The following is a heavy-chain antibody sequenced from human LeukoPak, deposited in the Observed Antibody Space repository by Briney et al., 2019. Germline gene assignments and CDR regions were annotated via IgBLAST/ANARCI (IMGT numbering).Heavy chain of an antibody. Sequence: SVTLSLTCTVSGGSISTYYWTWIRQPPGKGLEWIGYIQYRGNADYNPSLKSRVTISVDTSNNQCSLRLSSVTAADTAMYYCARVGSLTTFDWGQGTLVTVSS. CDR3: ARVGSLTTFD. CDR1: GGSISTYY. J-gene: IGHJ4*02. D-gene: IGHD4-17*01. CDR2: IQYRGNA. V-gene: IGHV4-59*01.